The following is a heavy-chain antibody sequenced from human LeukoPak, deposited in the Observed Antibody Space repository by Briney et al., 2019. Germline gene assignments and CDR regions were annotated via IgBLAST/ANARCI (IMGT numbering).Heavy chain of an antibody. V-gene: IGHV3-21*01. J-gene: IGHJ4*02. CDR1: GFTFSSYS. CDR3: AGVGYGDLYYFDY. D-gene: IGHD4-17*01. CDR2: ISSSSSYI. Sequence: PGGSLRLSCAASGFTFSSYSMDWVRQAPGKGLEWVSSISSSSSYIYYADSVKGRFTISRDNAKNSLYLQMNSLRAEDTAVYYCAGVGYGDLYYFDYWGQGTLVTVSS.